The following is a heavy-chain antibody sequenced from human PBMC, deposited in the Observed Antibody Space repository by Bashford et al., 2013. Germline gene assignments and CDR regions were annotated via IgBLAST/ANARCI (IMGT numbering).Heavy chain of an antibody. Sequence: VRQAPGKGLEWVAVISHTGSNRHYADSVKGRFTISRDNSRNTLYLQMDSLRTEDTAVYYCATGGYCSGGSCRYYFYGMDVWGQGTTVTVSS. D-gene: IGHD2-15*01. CDR3: ATGGYCSGGSCRYYFYGMDV. J-gene: IGHJ6*02. CDR2: ISHTGSNR. V-gene: IGHV3-30*04.